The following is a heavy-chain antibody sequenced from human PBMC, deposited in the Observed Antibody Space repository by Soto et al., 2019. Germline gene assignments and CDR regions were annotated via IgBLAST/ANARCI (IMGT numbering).Heavy chain of an antibody. V-gene: IGHV1-69*01. D-gene: IGHD2-15*01. Sequence: QVQLVQSGAEVKKPGSSVKVSCKASGGTFSSYAISGVRQAPGQGLEWMVGIIPIFGTANYAQKFQGRVTITSAESTSTAYMELSSLRSEDTAVYYCACIVVVVAARSSYGMDVWGQGTTVTVSS. CDR1: GGTFSSYA. CDR3: ACIVVVVAARSSYGMDV. CDR2: IIPIFGTA. J-gene: IGHJ6*02.